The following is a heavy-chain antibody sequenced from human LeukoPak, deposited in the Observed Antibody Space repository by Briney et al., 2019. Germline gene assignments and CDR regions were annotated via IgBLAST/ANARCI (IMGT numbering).Heavy chain of an antibody. V-gene: IGHV6-1*01. D-gene: IGHD6-19*01. J-gene: IGHJ6*02. CDR2: TYSRSKWHN. CDR1: GDSVSSNTAA. Sequence: PSQTLSLTCAISGDSVSSNTAAWNWIRQSPSRGLEWLGRTYSRSKWHNDYAVSVKSRITISPDASKNQFSLKLSSVTAADTAVYYCARGAPAQWLVLYYYYDMDVWGQGTTVTVSS. CDR3: ARGAPAQWLVLYYYYDMDV.